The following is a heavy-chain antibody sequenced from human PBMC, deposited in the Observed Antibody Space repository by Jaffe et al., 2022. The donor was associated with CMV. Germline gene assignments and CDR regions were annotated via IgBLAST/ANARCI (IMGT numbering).Heavy chain of an antibody. CDR1: GFTFSSYS. J-gene: IGHJ4*02. D-gene: IGHD2-15*01. CDR3: ARDAGYCSGGSCTDY. V-gene: IGHV3-21*01. Sequence: EVQLVESGGGLVKPGGSLRLSCAASGFTFSSYSMNWVRQAPGKGLEWVSSISSSSSYIYYADSVKGRFTISRDNAKNSLYLQMNSLRAEDTAVYYCARDAGYCSGGSCTDYWGQGTLVTVSS. CDR2: ISSSSSYI.